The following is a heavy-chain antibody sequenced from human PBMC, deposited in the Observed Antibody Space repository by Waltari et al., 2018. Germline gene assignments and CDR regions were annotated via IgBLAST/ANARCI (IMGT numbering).Heavy chain of an antibody. CDR2: INPDAMGT. D-gene: IGHD3-9*01. Sequence: EVQLVESGGGLVQPGGSLSLSWAAYASIFRHYGVHWVRQGPGKGLVWVARINPDAMGTRYVDSVQGRFTISRDNVNNTVFLQMNSLRAEDTAVYYCVRGGHFDWSPIDYWGQGTPVTVSS. J-gene: IGHJ4*02. CDR1: ASIFRHYG. V-gene: IGHV3-74*01. CDR3: VRGGHFDWSPIDY.